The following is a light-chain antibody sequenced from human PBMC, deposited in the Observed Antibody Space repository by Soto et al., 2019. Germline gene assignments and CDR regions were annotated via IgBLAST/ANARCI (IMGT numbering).Light chain of an antibody. V-gene: IGLV2-14*01. Sequence: QSVLTQPASVSGSPGQSITISCTVTNSDVGGYNYVSWYQQRPGKAPRLLIYDVSNRPSGVSDRFSGSKSGNTASLSISGLRAEDEAHYYCNSYTTYNTQWLFGGGTKVTVL. CDR1: NSDVGGYNY. CDR2: DVS. J-gene: IGLJ2*01. CDR3: NSYTTYNTQWL.